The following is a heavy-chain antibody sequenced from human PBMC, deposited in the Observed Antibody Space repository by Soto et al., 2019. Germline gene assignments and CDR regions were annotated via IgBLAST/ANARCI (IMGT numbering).Heavy chain of an antibody. J-gene: IGHJ4*01. V-gene: IGHV4-34*01. CDR2: INHSGST. D-gene: IGHD6-19*01. Sequence: SETLSLTCAVYGGSFSDYYWNWIRQPPGKGLEWIGEINHSGSTNYNPSLKSRVTISVDTSKNQFSLKLSSVTAADTAVYYCAGYSSDWYGGYYFDYWGQGTLVTVSS. CDR1: GGSFSDYY. CDR3: AGYSSDWYGGYYFDY.